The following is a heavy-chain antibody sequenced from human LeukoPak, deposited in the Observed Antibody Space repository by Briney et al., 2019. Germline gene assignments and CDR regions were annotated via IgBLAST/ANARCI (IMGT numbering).Heavy chain of an antibody. CDR2: INHSGST. V-gene: IGHV4-30-2*01. CDR1: GGSISSGGYS. Sequence: SQTLSLTCAVSGGSISSGGYSWSWIRQPPGKGLEWIGYINHSGSTNHNPSLKSRVTISVDTSKNQFSLKLSSVTAADTAVYYCARAGEFLHLFDYWGQGTLVTVSS. CDR3: ARAGEFLHLFDY. J-gene: IGHJ4*02. D-gene: IGHD3-10*01.